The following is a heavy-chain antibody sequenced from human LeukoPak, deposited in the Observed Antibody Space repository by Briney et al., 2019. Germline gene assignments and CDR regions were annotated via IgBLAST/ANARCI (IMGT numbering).Heavy chain of an antibody. CDR3: ARAFGLTDY. J-gene: IGHJ4*02. Sequence: GGSLRLSCAASGFTFRDFWMHWVRQAPGKGLEWVSYISSSSSTIYYADSVKGRFTISRDNAKNSLYLQMNSLRDEDTAVYYCARAFGLTDYWGQGTLVTVSS. V-gene: IGHV3-48*02. CDR2: ISSSSSTI. D-gene: IGHD3/OR15-3a*01. CDR1: GFTFRDFW.